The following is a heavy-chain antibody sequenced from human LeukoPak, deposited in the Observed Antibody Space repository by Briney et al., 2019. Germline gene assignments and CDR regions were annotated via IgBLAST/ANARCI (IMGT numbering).Heavy chain of an antibody. D-gene: IGHD1-14*01. CDR3: ARNNATFDY. CDR2: IYYSGST. CDR1: GGSISSSSYY. J-gene: IGHJ4*02. V-gene: IGHV4-39*01. Sequence: SETLSLTCTASGGSISSSSYYWGWIRQPPGKGLEWIGSIYYSGSTYYNPSLKSRVTISVDTSKNQFSLKLSSVPATDTAVYYCARNNATFDYWGQGTLVTVSS.